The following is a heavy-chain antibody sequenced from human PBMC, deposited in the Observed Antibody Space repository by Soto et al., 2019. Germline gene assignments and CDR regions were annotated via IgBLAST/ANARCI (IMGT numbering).Heavy chain of an antibody. CDR3: ARAGGTTVTGLWHFDS. CDR2: IWYDGTQK. V-gene: IGHV3-33*08. CDR1: SLIFSSAA. D-gene: IGHD4-17*01. J-gene: IGHJ4*02. Sequence: PGVTLRRSCSASSLIFSSAARCCLLQPQFKGLEWLAAIWYDGTQKYYADSVKGRFIISRDNSKKTLYLEMNSLRAEDTAVYYCARAGGTTVTGLWHFDSWGQGTLVTISS.